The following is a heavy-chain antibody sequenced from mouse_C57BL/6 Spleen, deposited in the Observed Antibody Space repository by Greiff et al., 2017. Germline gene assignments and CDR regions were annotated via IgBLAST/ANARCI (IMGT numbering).Heavy chain of an antibody. CDR1: GFTFTDYY. Sequence: EVHLVESGGGLVQPGGSLSFSCAASGFTFTDYYMSWVRQPPGKALEWLGLIRNKDNGYTTEYSASVKGRFTISRDNSQHILYLQMNARSAEDSSTDYYAKYMGVVATFDYWGQGTTLTVSS. CDR2: IRNKDNGYTT. V-gene: IGHV7-3*01. CDR3: AKYMGVVATFDY. D-gene: IGHD1-1*01. J-gene: IGHJ2*01.